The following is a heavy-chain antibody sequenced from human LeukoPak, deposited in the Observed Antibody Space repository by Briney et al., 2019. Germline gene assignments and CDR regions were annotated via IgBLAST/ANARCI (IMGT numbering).Heavy chain of an antibody. CDR1: GFTFSNYA. CDR3: ARDSSSWSFDY. D-gene: IGHD6-13*01. J-gene: IGHJ4*02. CDR2: ITSSGDNT. Sequence: GGSLRLSCTASGFTFSNYAMSWVRQAPGKGPEWVSAITSSGDNTYYADSVKGRFTISRDNSKNTLVLQMNSLRAEDTAVYYCARDSSSWSFDYWGQGTLVTVSS. V-gene: IGHV3-23*01.